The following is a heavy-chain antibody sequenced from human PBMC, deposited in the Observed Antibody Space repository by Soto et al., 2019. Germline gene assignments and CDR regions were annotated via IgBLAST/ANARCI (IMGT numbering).Heavy chain of an antibody. CDR1: GFTFSSHW. V-gene: IGHV3-74*01. CDR2: INSDGTST. D-gene: IGHD6-19*01. CDR3: ARTIAVTGGDFDY. Sequence: PGGSLRLSCAGSGFTFSSHWMYWVCQAPGKGLVWVSRINSDGTSTSYADSVKGRFTISRDNAKNTLYLQMNSLRAEDTAIYYCARTIAVTGGDFDYWGQGT. J-gene: IGHJ4*02.